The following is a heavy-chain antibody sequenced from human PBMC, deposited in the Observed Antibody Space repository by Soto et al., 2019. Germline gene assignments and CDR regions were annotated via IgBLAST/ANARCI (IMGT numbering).Heavy chain of an antibody. V-gene: IGHV3-9*01. Sequence: DVQLVESGGGLVQPGRSLRLSCAASGFTFDDYAMHWVRQAPGKGLEWVSGISWNSGSIGYADSVKGRFTISRDNAKNSLYLQMNSLRAEDTALYYCAKGVSSGWDNAFDIWGQGTMVTVSS. D-gene: IGHD6-19*01. CDR2: ISWNSGSI. CDR3: AKGVSSGWDNAFDI. J-gene: IGHJ3*02. CDR1: GFTFDDYA.